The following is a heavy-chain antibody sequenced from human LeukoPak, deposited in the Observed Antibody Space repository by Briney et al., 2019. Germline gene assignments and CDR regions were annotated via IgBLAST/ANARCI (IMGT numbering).Heavy chain of an antibody. J-gene: IGHJ4*02. CDR2: ISWNSGSI. CDR3: AKDFSYYDSSGYSDY. D-gene: IGHD3-22*01. Sequence: GGSLRLSCAASGFTMSNYGVSWVRQAPGKGLEWVSGISWNSGSIGYADSVKGRFTISRDNAKNSLYLQMNSLRAEDTALYYCAKDFSYYDSSGYSDYWGQGTLVTVSS. CDR1: GFTMSNYG. V-gene: IGHV3-9*01.